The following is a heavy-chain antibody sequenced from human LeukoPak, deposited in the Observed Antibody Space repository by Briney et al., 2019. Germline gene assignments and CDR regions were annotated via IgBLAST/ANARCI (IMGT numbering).Heavy chain of an antibody. CDR2: INHSGST. Sequence: SETLSLTCAVYGGSFSGYYWNWIRQPPGKGLEWIGEINHSGSTNYNPSLKSRVTISVDTSKNQFSLKLNSVTAADTAVYYCARGLISSSWRNNWFDPWGQGTLVTVSS. CDR1: GGSFSGYY. V-gene: IGHV4-34*01. CDR3: ARGLISSSWRNNWFDP. D-gene: IGHD6-13*01. J-gene: IGHJ5*02.